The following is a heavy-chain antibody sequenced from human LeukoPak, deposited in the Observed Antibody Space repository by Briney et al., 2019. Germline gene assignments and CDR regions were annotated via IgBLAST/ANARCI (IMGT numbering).Heavy chain of an antibody. CDR3: ARDRRIRAVTTGRVVLNWFDP. CDR2: INTNTGNP. J-gene: IGHJ5*02. Sequence: ASVKVSCKASGYTFTSYAMNWVRQAPGQGLEWMGWINTNTGNPTYAQGFTGRFVFSLDTSVSTAYLQISSLKAEDTAVYYCARDRRIRAVTTGRVVLNWFDPWGQGTLVTVSS. D-gene: IGHD4-17*01. V-gene: IGHV7-4-1*02. CDR1: GYTFTSYA.